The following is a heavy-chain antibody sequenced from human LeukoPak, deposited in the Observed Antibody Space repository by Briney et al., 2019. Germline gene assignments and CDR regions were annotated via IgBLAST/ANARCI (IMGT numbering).Heavy chain of an antibody. CDR3: AREVLSSGDHFDY. D-gene: IGHD4-17*01. CDR1: GFTFDDYA. Sequence: PGGSLRLSCAASGFTFDDYAMHWVRQAPGKGLEWVSLISGDGGSTYYADSLKGRFTISRDNSKNTLYLQMNSLRAEDTAVYYCAREVLSSGDHFDYWGQGTLVTVSS. V-gene: IGHV3-43*02. J-gene: IGHJ4*02. CDR2: ISGDGGST.